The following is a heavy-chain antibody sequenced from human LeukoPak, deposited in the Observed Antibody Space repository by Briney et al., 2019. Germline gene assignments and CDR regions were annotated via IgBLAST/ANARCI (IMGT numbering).Heavy chain of an antibody. CDR1: GYSFTSYW. CDR3: ARHSGSYGRYYYYYMDV. Sequence: GESLKISCKGSGYSFTSYWIGWVRQMPGKGLEWMGIIYPGDSDTRYSPSLQGQVTISADKSISTAYLQWSSLKASDTAMYYCARHSGSYGRYYYYYMDVWGKGTTVTVSS. CDR2: IYPGDSDT. J-gene: IGHJ6*03. D-gene: IGHD1-26*01. V-gene: IGHV5-51*01.